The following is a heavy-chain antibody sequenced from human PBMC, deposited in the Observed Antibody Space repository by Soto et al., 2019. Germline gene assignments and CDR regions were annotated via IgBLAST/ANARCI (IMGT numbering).Heavy chain of an antibody. D-gene: IGHD1-26*01. CDR2: INAGNGNT. CDR3: ASTLVGATRFDY. J-gene: IGHJ4*02. V-gene: IGHV1-3*01. Sequence: ASVKVSCKASGYTFTSYAMHWVRQAPGQMLEWMGWINAGNGNTKYSQKFQGRVTITTDTSASTAYMELSSLRSEDSAVYYCASTLVGATRFDYWGQGTLVTVSS. CDR1: GYTFTSYA.